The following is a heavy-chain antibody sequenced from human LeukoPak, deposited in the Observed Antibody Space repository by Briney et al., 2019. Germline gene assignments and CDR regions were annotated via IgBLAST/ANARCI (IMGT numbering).Heavy chain of an antibody. J-gene: IGHJ4*02. CDR2: IIPIFGTA. CDR1: GGTFSSYA. D-gene: IGHD6-19*01. V-gene: IGHV1-69*06. CDR3: APRSRTSSGWLYYFDY. Sequence: SVKVSCKASGGTFSSYAVRWVGQAPGQGLEWMGGIIPIFGTANYAQKFQGRVTITADKSTSTAYMELSSLRSEDTAVYYCAPRSRTSSGWLYYFDYWGQGTLVTVSS.